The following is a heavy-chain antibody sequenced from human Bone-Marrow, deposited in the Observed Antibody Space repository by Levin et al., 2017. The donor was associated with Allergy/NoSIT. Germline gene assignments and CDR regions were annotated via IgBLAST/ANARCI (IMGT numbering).Heavy chain of an antibody. CDR2: INPNTGDT. J-gene: IGHJ4*02. CDR3: ARESLWCGRSCHIDS. Sequence: GGSLRLSCKTSGYAFTDFYIHWVRQAPGHGLEWMGWINPNTGDTNFAKKFQGRVTMTRDKSITTAYMDLTSLTSDDTALYFCARESLWCGRSCHIDSWGQGTLVTVSS. CDR1: GYAFTDFY. V-gene: IGHV1-2*02. D-gene: IGHD2-15*01.